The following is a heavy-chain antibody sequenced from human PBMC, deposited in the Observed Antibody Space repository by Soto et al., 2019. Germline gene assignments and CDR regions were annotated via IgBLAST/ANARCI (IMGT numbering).Heavy chain of an antibody. CDR3: ARGFRRAAAAGRRYFDY. V-gene: IGHV1-8*01. CDR2: MNPNSGNT. CDR1: GYSFTDYD. D-gene: IGHD6-13*01. Sequence: GASVKVSCKASGYSFTDYDINWLRQSTGQGLEWMGWMNPNSGNTGYAQKFQGRVTMTRDSSISTAFMELTSLKFDDTAVYYCARGFRRAAAAGRRYFDYWGQGTVVTVSS. J-gene: IGHJ4*02.